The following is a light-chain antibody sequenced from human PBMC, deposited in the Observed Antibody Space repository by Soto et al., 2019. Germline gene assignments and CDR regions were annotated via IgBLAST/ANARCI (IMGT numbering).Light chain of an antibody. Sequence: DIQMTQSPSSLSASVGDRVTITCRASQGIGSDAGWYQQKPGKPPKRLIYATSILQSGIPSRFSGGGSGTEFTLTISNLQPEDFATYYCVQHNSYPRTFGQGTKVDIK. CDR2: ATS. V-gene: IGKV1-17*02. J-gene: IGKJ1*01. CDR1: QGIGSD. CDR3: VQHNSYPRT.